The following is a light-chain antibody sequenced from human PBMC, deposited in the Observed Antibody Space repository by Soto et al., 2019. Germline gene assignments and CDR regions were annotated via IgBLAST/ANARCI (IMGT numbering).Light chain of an antibody. CDR3: SSYAGSNRLV. V-gene: IGLV2-8*01. CDR2: AVN. J-gene: IGLJ2*01. CDR1: SSDVGGYNY. Sequence: QSALTQPPSASGSPGQSVTISCTGTSSDVGGYNYVSWYQQHPGKAPQLMIYAVNKRPSGVPDRFSGSKSGNTAFLTVSGLQAEDEADYYCSSYAGSNRLVFGGGTKVTVL.